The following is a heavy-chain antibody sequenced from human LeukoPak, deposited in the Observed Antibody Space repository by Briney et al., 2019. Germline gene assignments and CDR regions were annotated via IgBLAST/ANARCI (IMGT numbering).Heavy chain of an antibody. V-gene: IGHV3-53*01. Sequence: GGSLRLSCAASGFTVSSNYMSWVRQAPGKGLEWVSVIYSGGSTYYADSVKGRFTISRDNSKNTLYLQMNSLRAEDTAVYYCARDKIVGAHNWLDPWGQGTLVTVSS. CDR2: IYSGGST. D-gene: IGHD1-26*01. CDR1: GFTVSSNY. CDR3: ARDKIVGAHNWLDP. J-gene: IGHJ5*02.